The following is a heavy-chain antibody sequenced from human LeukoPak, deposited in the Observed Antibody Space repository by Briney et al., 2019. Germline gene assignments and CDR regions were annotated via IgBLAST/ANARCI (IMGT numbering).Heavy chain of an antibody. CDR3: ARDSDFWSGYYHHPTGP. J-gene: IGHJ5*02. CDR1: GGTFSSYA. CDR2: IIPIFGTA. V-gene: IGHV1-69*05. Sequence: GASVKVSCKASGGTFSSYAISWVRQAPGQGLEWMGRIIPIFGTANYAQKFQRRVTITTDESTSTAYMELSSLRSEDTAVYYCARDSDFWSGYYHHPTGPWGQGTLVTVSS. D-gene: IGHD3-3*01.